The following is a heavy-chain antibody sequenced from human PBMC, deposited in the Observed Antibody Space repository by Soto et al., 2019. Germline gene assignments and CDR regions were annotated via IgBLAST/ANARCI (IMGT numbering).Heavy chain of an antibody. CDR2: INPSGGST. D-gene: IGHD2-8*01. CDR3: ARDGGDSVLKVYAEYYFEY. Sequence: GASVKVSCKASGYTFTGYYMHWVRQAPGQGLEWMGIINPSGGSTSYAQKFQGRVTMTRDTSTSTVYMELSSLRSEDTAVYYCARDGGDSVLKVYAEYYFEYWGQGTHANVPS. J-gene: IGHJ4*01. CDR1: GYTFTGYY. V-gene: IGHV1-46*03.